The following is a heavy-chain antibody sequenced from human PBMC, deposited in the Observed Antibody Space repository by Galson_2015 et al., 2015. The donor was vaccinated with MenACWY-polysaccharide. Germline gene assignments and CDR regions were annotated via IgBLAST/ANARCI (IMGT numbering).Heavy chain of an antibody. CDR1: DYSIRSGYF. V-gene: IGHV4-38-2*01. CDR3: ARVEKYSGSFYILY. Sequence: SETLSLTCAVSDYSIRSGYFWGWIRQPPGKGLERIASIFHSGTTYYNPSLKSRVTISVDTTKNQFSLGSISVTVADTAVYYCARVEKYSGSFYILYWGQGTLVTVSS. CDR2: IFHSGTT. J-gene: IGHJ4*02. D-gene: IGHD1-26*01.